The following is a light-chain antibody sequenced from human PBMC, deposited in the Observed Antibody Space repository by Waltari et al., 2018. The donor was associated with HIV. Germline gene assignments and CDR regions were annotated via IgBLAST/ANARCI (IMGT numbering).Light chain of an antibody. Sequence: QSALTQPASVSGSPGQSITVSCPGTSRAVGAYNFVSLYQPTPGTAPKLVIYEVSNRPSGISYRFSGSKSGNTASLTISGLQTEDEGDYYCSSFTTSNSLLFGGGTKVTVL. V-gene: IGLV2-14*01. J-gene: IGLJ2*01. CDR2: EVS. CDR3: SSFTTSNSLL. CDR1: SRAVGAYNF.